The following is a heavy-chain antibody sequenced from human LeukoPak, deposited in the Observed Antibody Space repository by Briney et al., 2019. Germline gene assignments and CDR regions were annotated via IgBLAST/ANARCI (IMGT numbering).Heavy chain of an antibody. CDR2: IYYSGST. CDR1: GGSICSGGYY. J-gene: IGHJ5*02. CDR3: ARELSGGWFDP. Sequence: SETLSLTCTVSGGSICSGGYYWSWIRQHPGKGLEWIGYIYYSGSTYYNPSLKSRGTISVDTSKNQFSLELSSVTAADTAVYYCARELSGGWFDPWGQGTLVTVSS. D-gene: IGHD3-10*01. V-gene: IGHV4-31*03.